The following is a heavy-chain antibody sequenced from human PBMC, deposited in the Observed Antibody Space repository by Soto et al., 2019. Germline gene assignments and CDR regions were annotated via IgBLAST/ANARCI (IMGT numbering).Heavy chain of an antibody. Sequence: QVQLVQSGAEEKKPGASVKVSCKASGYTFTSYAMHWVRQAPGQRLEWMGWINAGNGNTKYSQKFKGRVTITRDTSASTAYMELSSLRSEDTAVYYCARVGGWFFPDYWGQGTLVTVSS. D-gene: IGHD2-15*01. J-gene: IGHJ4*02. V-gene: IGHV1-3*05. CDR1: GYTFTSYA. CDR2: INAGNGNT. CDR3: ARVGGWFFPDY.